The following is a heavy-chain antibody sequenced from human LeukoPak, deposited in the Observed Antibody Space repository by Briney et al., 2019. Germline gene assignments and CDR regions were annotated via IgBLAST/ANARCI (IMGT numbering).Heavy chain of an antibody. CDR1: GYTFTGYY. D-gene: IGHD3-22*01. CDR3: ARRGYYYDSSGYRQDYYYYYYMDV. Sequence: ASVKVSCKASGYTFTGYYMHWVRQAPGQGLEWMGWIDPNSGGTYFAQKFQGRVTMTRDTSISTAYMQLGRLRSDDTAVYYCARRGYYYDSSGYRQDYYYYYYMDVWGKGTTVTISS. CDR2: IDPNSGGT. J-gene: IGHJ6*03. V-gene: IGHV1-2*02.